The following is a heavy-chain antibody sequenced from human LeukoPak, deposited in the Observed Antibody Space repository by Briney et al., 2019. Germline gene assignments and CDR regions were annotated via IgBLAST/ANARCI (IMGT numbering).Heavy chain of an antibody. CDR3: AREGSYYDFWSGYRTPNY. CDR1: GGSFSGYY. V-gene: IGHV4-34*01. Sequence: PSETLSLTCAVYGGSFSGYYWSWIRQPPGKGLEWIGEINHSGSTNYNPSLKSRVTISVDTSKNQFSLKLSSVTAADTAVSYCAREGSYYDFWSGYRTPNYWGQGTLVTVSS. CDR2: INHSGST. J-gene: IGHJ4*02. D-gene: IGHD3-3*01.